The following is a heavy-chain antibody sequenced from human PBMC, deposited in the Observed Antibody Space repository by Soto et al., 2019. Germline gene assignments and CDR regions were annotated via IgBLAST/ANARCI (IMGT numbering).Heavy chain of an antibody. CDR3: AKAPTYYYDSSGYYFDY. V-gene: IGHV3-23*01. CDR2: ISGSGGST. Sequence: GGSLRLSCAASGFTFSSYAMSWVRQAPGKGLEWVSAISGSGGSTYYADSVKGRFTISRDNSKNTLYLQMNSLRAEDTAVYYCAKAPTYYYDSSGYYFDYWGQGTLVTVSS. J-gene: IGHJ4*02. D-gene: IGHD3-22*01. CDR1: GFTFSSYA.